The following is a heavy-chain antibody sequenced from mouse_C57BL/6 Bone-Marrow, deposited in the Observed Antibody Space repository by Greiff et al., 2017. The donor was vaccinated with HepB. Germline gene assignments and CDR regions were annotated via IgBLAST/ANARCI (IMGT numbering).Heavy chain of an antibody. CDR3: ARQAYYSKGDYAMDY. CDR1: GYTFTSYW. V-gene: IGHV1-64*01. CDR2: IHPNSGST. J-gene: IGHJ4*01. Sequence: VQLQQPGAELVKPGASVKLSCKASGYTFTSYWMHWVKQRPGQGLEWIGMIHPNSGSTNYNEKFKSKATLTVDKSSSTAYMQLSSLTSEDSAVYYCARQAYYSKGDYAMDYWGQGTSVTVSS. D-gene: IGHD2-5*01.